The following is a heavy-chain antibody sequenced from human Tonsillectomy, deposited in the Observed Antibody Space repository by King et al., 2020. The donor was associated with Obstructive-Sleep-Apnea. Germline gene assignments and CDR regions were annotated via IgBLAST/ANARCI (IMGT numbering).Heavy chain of an antibody. CDR3: ARQYSSSWYRTLYYYYGMDV. D-gene: IGHD6-13*01. V-gene: IGHV4-30-4*01. J-gene: IGHJ6*02. CDR2: IYYSGST. Sequence: PLQESGPGLVKPSQTLSLTCTVSGGSISSGDYYWSWIRQPPGKGLEWIGYIYYSGSTYYNPSLKSRVTISVDTSKNQFSLKLSSVTAADTAVYYCARQYSSSWYRTLYYYYGMDVWGQGTTVTVSS. CDR1: GGSISSGDYY.